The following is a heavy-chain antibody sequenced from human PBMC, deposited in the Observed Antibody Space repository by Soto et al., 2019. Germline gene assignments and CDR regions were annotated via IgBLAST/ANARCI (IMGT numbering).Heavy chain of an antibody. Sequence: SVKVSCKASGGTFSSYAISWVRQAPGQGLEWMGGIIPIFGTANYAQKFQGRVTITADESTSTAYMELSSLRSEDTAVYYCARSYYYERSGYDAFDIWGQGTMVTVSS. D-gene: IGHD3-22*01. V-gene: IGHV1-69*13. J-gene: IGHJ3*02. CDR2: IIPIFGTA. CDR3: ARSYYYERSGYDAFDI. CDR1: GGTFSSYA.